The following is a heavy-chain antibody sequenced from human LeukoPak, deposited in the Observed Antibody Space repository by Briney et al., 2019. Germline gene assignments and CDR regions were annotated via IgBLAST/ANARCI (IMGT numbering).Heavy chain of an antibody. CDR2: ISSSGSTI. D-gene: IGHD4-17*01. Sequence: LSLTCTVSGGSISSYYWSWIRQAPGKGLEWVSYISSSGSTIYYADSVKGRFTISRDNAKNSLYLQMNSLRAEDTAVYYCARGLRAVTHYFDYWGQGTLVTVSS. CDR3: ARGLRAVTHYFDY. J-gene: IGHJ4*02. V-gene: IGHV3-11*01. CDR1: GGSISSYY.